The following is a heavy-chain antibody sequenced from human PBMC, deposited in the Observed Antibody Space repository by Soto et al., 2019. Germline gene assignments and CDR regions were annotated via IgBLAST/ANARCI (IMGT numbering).Heavy chain of an antibody. Sequence: WVLRLSCVGSGFIFSNNGMHWVRQTPGKGLEWVAFMSYDGSDTFYADSVKGRFTISRDNSKNTLFLHMSNLRAEDTAMYYCTIVRVADSALDHWGQGTMVTVYS. CDR3: TIVRVADSALDH. CDR2: MSYDGSDT. J-gene: IGHJ4*02. V-gene: IGHV3-30*03. D-gene: IGHD3-10*02. CDR1: GFIFSNNG.